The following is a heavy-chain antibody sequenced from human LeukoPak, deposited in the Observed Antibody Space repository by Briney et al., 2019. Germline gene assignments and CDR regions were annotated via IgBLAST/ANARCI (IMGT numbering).Heavy chain of an antibody. D-gene: IGHD3-10*01. J-gene: IGHJ4*02. CDR1: GYSISSGYY. CDR3: ARAQPNTYYYGSGPDY. Sequence: PSETLSLTCTVSGYSISSGYYWGWIRQPPGKGLEWVGSIYHSGGTYYNPSLKSRVTISVDTSKNQFSLKLSSVTAADTAVYYCARAQPNTYYYGSGPDYWGQGTLVTVSS. CDR2: IYHSGGT. V-gene: IGHV4-38-2*02.